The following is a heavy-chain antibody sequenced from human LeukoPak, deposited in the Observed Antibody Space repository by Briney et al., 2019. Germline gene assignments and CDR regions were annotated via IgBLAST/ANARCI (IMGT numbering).Heavy chain of an antibody. CDR2: ISAYNGNT. V-gene: IGHV1-18*01. Sequence: GASVKVSCKASGYTFTSYGISWVRQAPGQGLAWMGWISAYNGNTNYAQKLQGRVTMTTDTSTSTAYMELRSLRSDDTAVYYCARGYCSSTTCYYYYYMDVWGKGTTVTVSS. D-gene: IGHD2-2*01. J-gene: IGHJ6*03. CDR3: ARGYCSSTTCYYYYYMDV. CDR1: GYTFTSYG.